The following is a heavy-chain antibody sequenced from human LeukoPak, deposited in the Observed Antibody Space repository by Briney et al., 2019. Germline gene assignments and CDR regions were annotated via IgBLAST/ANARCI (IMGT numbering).Heavy chain of an antibody. J-gene: IGHJ4*02. D-gene: IGHD3-22*01. Sequence: PSETLSLTCSISGDSINSGGYYWNWIRQPPGKGLEWLGYIHSGGNAYFNPSVEGRSSISLDKSQNQFLLRLTPVTAADTAVYFCARDHYDSRGDYVVEYWGQGTLVTVSS. V-gene: IGHV4-31*03. CDR1: GDSINSGGYY. CDR3: ARDHYDSRGDYVVEY. CDR2: IHSGGNA.